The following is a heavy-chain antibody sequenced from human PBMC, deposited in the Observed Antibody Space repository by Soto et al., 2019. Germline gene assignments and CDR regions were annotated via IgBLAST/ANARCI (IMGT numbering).Heavy chain of an antibody. Sequence: GGSLRLSCAVSGFTVSSFWMHWVRQAPGEGLVWVSRINTDGSSTSYADSVKGRFTISRDNAKNTLYLQMNSLRVEDTAMYYCAQRGVDTFGLSYWGQGTLVNVS. CDR3: AQRGVDTFGLSY. CDR1: GFTVSSFW. D-gene: IGHD3-10*01. V-gene: IGHV3-74*01. J-gene: IGHJ4*02. CDR2: INTDGSST.